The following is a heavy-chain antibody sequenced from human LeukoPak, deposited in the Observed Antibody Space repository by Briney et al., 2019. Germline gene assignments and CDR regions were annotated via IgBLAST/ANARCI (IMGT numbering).Heavy chain of an antibody. CDR1: GFTFSSYE. CDR2: ISSSGSTI. V-gene: IGHV3-48*03. J-gene: IGHJ4*02. D-gene: IGHD3-22*01. CDR3: ARRPYYYDGLDY. Sequence: GGSLRLSCAASGFTFSSYEMNWVRQAPGKGLEWVSYISSSGSTIYYADSVKGRFTISRDNAKNSLYLQMNSLRAEDTAVYYCARRPYYYDGLDYWGQGTLVTVSS.